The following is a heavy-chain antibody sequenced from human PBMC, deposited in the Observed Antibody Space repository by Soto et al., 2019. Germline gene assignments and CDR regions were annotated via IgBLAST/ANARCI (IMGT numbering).Heavy chain of an antibody. Sequence: SEKVSCKDSGGTFISYAISLLLQAPVQGLEWMGGIIPIFGTANYAQKFQGRVTITADKSTSTAYKELSSLRSEDTAVYYCARLRVGGSHSNWFDPWGQGTLVTVSS. CDR1: GGTFISYA. V-gene: IGHV1-69*06. CDR3: ARLRVGGSHSNWFDP. J-gene: IGHJ5*02. D-gene: IGHD3-16*01. CDR2: IIPIFGTA.